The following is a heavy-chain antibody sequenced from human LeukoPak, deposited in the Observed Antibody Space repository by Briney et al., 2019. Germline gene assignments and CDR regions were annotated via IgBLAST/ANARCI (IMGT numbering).Heavy chain of an antibody. Sequence: SETLSLTCTVSGGSFSSTNYYWGWVRQPPGKGLEWIATINYSGSTYYNPSLLGRVTISVDPSKNQFSLNLTSMTAADTSVYYCVRQPSTFGISPDYVDFWGQGILVIVYS. CDR3: VRQPSTFGISPDYVDF. CDR2: INYSGST. CDR1: GGSFSSTNYY. J-gene: IGHJ4*02. V-gene: IGHV4-39*01. D-gene: IGHD3-16*01.